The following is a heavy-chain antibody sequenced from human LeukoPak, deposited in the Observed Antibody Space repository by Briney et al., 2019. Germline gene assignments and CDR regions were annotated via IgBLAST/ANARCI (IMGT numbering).Heavy chain of an antibody. D-gene: IGHD3-10*01. CDR2: LSGNGGHT. CDR3: AKGDSFGSGSYFHY. V-gene: IGHV3-23*01. Sequence: GGSLRLSCAASGFTFNTYAMSWVRQAPGKGLEWVSTLSGNGGHTHSADSVKGRFTISRDNSKNTLYLQMSSLRAEDTAVYYCAKGDSFGSGSYFHYWGQGTLVTVSS. CDR1: GFTFNTYA. J-gene: IGHJ4*02.